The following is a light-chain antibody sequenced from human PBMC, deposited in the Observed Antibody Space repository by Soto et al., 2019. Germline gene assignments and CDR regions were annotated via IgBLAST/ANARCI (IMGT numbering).Light chain of an antibody. CDR3: QQYNNWPRAT. CDR1: QSISSN. J-gene: IGKJ4*01. Sequence: IVMTQSPATLSVSPWERATLSCRASQSISSNLAWYQQKPGQAPRLLMFRTSSRATGFPARFSGSGSGTEFNPTISSLQSEDFGVYYCQQYNNWPRATFGGGTKVDIK. V-gene: IGKV3-15*01. CDR2: RTS.